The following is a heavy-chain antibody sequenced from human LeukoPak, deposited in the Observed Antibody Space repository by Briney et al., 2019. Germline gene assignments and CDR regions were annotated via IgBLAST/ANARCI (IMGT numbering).Heavy chain of an antibody. CDR2: IYYSGST. D-gene: IGHD2-2*01. J-gene: IGHJ3*02. CDR3: ARDSDIVVVPAASLSPAAFDI. Sequence: PSETLSLTCTASGGSISSYYWNWIRQPPGKGLEWIGYIYYSGSTNYNPSLKSRVTISVDTSKNQFSLRLSSVTAADTAVYYCARDSDIVVVPAASLSPAAFDIWGQGTMVTVSS. CDR1: GGSISSYY. V-gene: IGHV4-59*12.